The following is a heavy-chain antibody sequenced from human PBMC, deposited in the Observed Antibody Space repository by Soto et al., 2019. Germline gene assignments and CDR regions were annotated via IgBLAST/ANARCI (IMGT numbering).Heavy chain of an antibody. V-gene: IGHV3-30-3*01. CDR3: ARFCISTSCYASFDY. CDR2: ISYDGSNT. CDR1: GFTFSSYA. J-gene: IGHJ4*02. Sequence: QVQLVESGGGVVQPGRSLSLSCAAYGFTFSSYAMHCVRQAPGKGLEWVAVISYDGSNTYYADSVKGRFTISRDNSKNTLYLQMNSLRAEDTAVYYCARFCISTSCYASFDYCGQGTLVTVSS. D-gene: IGHD2-2*01.